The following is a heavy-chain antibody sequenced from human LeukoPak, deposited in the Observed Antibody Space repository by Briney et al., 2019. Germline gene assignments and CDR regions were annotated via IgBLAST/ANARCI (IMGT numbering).Heavy chain of an antibody. D-gene: IGHD3-9*01. CDR2: IYPDDSDT. V-gene: IGHV5-51*01. CDR1: GYRFTGYW. J-gene: IGHJ3*02. Sequence: GESLKISCKGSGYRFTGYWIAWVRQLPGKGLEWVGIIYPDDSDTTYSPSFQNQVTISADKSIGTAYLQWSSLKASDTAMYYCARRWGTYDILTGYYRDQDAFDIWGQGTMVTVSS. CDR3: ARRWGTYDILTGYYRDQDAFDI.